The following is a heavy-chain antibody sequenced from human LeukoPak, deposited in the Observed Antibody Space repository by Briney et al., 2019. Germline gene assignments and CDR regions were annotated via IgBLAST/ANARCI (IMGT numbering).Heavy chain of an antibody. D-gene: IGHD6-13*01. V-gene: IGHV3-74*03. CDR3: ARDSEAVAGDFDY. CDR1: GFTFSNYW. CDR2: ITSDGSNT. J-gene: IGHJ4*02. Sequence: PGGSLRLSCAASGFTFSNYWMHWVRQAPGKGLVWVSRITSDGSNTMYADSVKGRFTISRDNVKNTLYLQMNSLRVEDTAVYYSARDSEAVAGDFDYWGQGTLVTVSS.